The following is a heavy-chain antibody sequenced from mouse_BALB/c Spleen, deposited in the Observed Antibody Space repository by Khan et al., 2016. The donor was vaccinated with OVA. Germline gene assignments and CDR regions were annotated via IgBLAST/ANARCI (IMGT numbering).Heavy chain of an antibody. CDR1: GYIFTNYG. Sequence: QIQLVQSGPELKKPGETVKISCKASGYIFTNYGMNWVKQSPGKDLKWMGWINTYTGEPTYADDFKGRFAFSLETSASAAFLQISNLKNEDMATSFCAGYRFDVGFAYWGQGTLVTVSA. D-gene: IGHD2-14*01. CDR3: AGYRFDVGFAY. CDR2: INTYTGEP. J-gene: IGHJ3*01. V-gene: IGHV9-1*02.